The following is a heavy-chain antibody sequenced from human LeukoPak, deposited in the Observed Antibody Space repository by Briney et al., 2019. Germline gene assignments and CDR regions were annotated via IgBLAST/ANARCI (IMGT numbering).Heavy chain of an antibody. V-gene: IGHV3-23*01. D-gene: IGHD6-13*01. CDR2: ISGSGGST. CDR3: AKDQGRYSSSWNYFDY. Sequence: GGSLRLSCAASGFTFSSYAMSWVRQAPGKGLEWVSAISGSGGSTYYADSVKGRFTISRDNSKDTLYLQMNSLRAEDTAVYYCAKDQGRYSSSWNYFDYWGQGTLVTVSS. J-gene: IGHJ4*02. CDR1: GFTFSSYA.